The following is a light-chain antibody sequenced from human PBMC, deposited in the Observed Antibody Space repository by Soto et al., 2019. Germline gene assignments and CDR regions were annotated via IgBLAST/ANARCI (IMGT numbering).Light chain of an antibody. V-gene: IGKV3-15*01. Sequence: EIVMTQCXATLSXXPXXXXARXXRASQSISDTLAWYQQKPGQAPRLLIHGASTRATGFPARFTGSGSGTEFTLTISRLEPEDFAVYYCQQYGSSGTFGQGTKVDIK. CDR3: QQYGSSGT. J-gene: IGKJ1*01. CDR2: GAS. CDR1: QSISDT.